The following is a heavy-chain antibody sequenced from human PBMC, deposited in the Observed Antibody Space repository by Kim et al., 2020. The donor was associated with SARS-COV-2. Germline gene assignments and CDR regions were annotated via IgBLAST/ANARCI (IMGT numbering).Heavy chain of an antibody. V-gene: IGHV3-21*01. CDR3: ARDEMETILGY. J-gene: IGHJ4*02. Sequence: GGSLRLSCAASGFAFSTYSMNWVRQAPGKGLEWVSSISGSSAYIYYADSVKGRFTISRDNAKNSLYLQMNSLRAEDTAVYYCARDEMETILGYWGQGALVTVSS. D-gene: IGHD1-1*01. CDR1: GFAFSTYS. CDR2: ISGSSAYI.